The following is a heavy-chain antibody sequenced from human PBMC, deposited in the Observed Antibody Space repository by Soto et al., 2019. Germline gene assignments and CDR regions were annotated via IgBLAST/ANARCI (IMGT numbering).Heavy chain of an antibody. D-gene: IGHD6-13*01. Sequence: QVQLVESGGGVVQPGRSLRLSCAASEFTFSSYGMHWVRQAPGKGLEWVAVISYDGSNKYYADSVKGRFTISRDNSKNTLYLQMNSLRAEDTAVYYCATDRYSSSWKTPDYWGQGTLVTVSS. J-gene: IGHJ4*02. CDR1: EFTFSSYG. CDR2: ISYDGSNK. CDR3: ATDRYSSSWKTPDY. V-gene: IGHV3-30*03.